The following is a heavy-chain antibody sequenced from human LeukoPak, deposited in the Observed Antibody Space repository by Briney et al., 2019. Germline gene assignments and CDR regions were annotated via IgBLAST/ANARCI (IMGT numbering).Heavy chain of an antibody. Sequence: GGSLRFSCVASGFTFSDYYMSWIRQAPGKGLEGVSYISYSGSTIYYADSVKGRFTISRDDAKNLLYLQMNSLRAEDTAVYYCARDIAAAGLFFDYWGRGTLVTVSS. J-gene: IGHJ4*02. CDR2: ISYSGSTI. V-gene: IGHV3-11*01. D-gene: IGHD6-13*01. CDR1: GFTFSDYY. CDR3: ARDIAAAGLFFDY.